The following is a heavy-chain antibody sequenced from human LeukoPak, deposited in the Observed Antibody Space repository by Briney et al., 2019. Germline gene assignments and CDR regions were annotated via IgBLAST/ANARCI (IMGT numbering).Heavy chain of an antibody. CDR2: ISGSGGST. Sequence: GRSLRLSCAASGFTFSSYAMSWVRQAPGKGLEWVSAISGSGGSTYYADSVKGRFTISRDNSKNTLYLQMNSLRAEDTAVYYCAKEIPTRFTVNGFSDYWGQGTLVTVSS. CDR1: GFTFSSYA. D-gene: IGHD4-17*01. J-gene: IGHJ4*02. CDR3: AKEIPTRFTVNGFSDY. V-gene: IGHV3-23*01.